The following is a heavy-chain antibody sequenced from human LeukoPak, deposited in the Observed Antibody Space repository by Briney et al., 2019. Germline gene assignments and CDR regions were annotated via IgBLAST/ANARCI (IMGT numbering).Heavy chain of an antibody. CDR3: ARDSGFSGTQRGEY. CDR2: ISTSGSTK. CDR1: GFTFSSFE. D-gene: IGHD3/OR15-3a*01. Sequence: GGSLRLSCAASGFTFSSFEMNWVRQAPGKGLEWLSHISTSGSTKYYANSVKGRFTISRDNFKYTLYLQMNSLRTEDTAVYYCARDSGFSGTQRGEYWGQGTLVTVSS. V-gene: IGHV3-48*03. J-gene: IGHJ4*02.